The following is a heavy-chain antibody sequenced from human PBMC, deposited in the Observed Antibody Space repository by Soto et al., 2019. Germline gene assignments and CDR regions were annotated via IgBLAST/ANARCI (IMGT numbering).Heavy chain of an antibody. Sequence: SETLSLTCTVSGGSISSSSYFWGWIRQPPGKGLEWIGSIYYTGSTYYNPSVKSRVTISVDTSKNQFSLKLSSVTAADTAVYYCAKLPRSGWYHYYYGMDIWGQGTTVTVSS. V-gene: IGHV4-39*01. CDR2: IYYTGST. D-gene: IGHD6-19*01. CDR3: AKLPRSGWYHYYYGMDI. CDR1: GGSISSSSYF. J-gene: IGHJ6*02.